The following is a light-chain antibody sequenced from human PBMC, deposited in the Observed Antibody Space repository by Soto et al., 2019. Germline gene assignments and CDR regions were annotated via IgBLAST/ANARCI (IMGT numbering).Light chain of an antibody. J-gene: IGLJ2*01. Sequence: QSVLTQPPSASGTPGQRVTISCSGSSSNIGSKTVNWYQQLPGTAPKLLIYSNNHRPSGVPDRFSGSKSGTSASLAISGLQSEDEADYYCAAWDDSLNGVVFGGGTKLNVL. CDR1: SSNIGSKT. V-gene: IGLV1-44*01. CDR3: AAWDDSLNGVV. CDR2: SNN.